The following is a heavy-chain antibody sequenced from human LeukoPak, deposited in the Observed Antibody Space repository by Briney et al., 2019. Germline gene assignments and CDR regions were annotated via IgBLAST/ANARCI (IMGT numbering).Heavy chain of an antibody. CDR2: INPSGGST. J-gene: IGHJ4*02. Sequence: ASVKVSCKASGYTFTSYYMHWVRQAPGQGLEWMGIINPSGGSTSYAQKFQGRVTMTRDTSTSTVYMELSSLRPEDTAVYYCASRYCSSTSCYTPYYFDYWGQGTLVTVSS. CDR3: ASRYCSSTSCYTPYYFDY. V-gene: IGHV1-46*01. CDR1: GYTFTSYY. D-gene: IGHD2-2*02.